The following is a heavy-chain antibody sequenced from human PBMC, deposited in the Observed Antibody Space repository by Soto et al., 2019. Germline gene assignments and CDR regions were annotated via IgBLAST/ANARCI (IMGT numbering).Heavy chain of an antibody. D-gene: IGHD2-21*02. V-gene: IGHV4-30-2*06. CDR1: VVSISSGSYS. CDR3: ARDLGEAVTADRYYPYGIDV. J-gene: IGHJ6*01. Sequence: SETLSLTCAVSVVSISSGSYSCSWVRQSPWRGLEWIGYIYSSGAKYYNPSLDSRVTLSMDTSKNQFSLKLTSVTAADTAVYFCARDLGEAVTADRYYPYGIDVWGQGTTVNVSS. CDR2: IYSSGAK.